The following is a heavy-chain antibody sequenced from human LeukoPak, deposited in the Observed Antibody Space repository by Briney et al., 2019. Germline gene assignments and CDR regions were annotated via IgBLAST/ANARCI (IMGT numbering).Heavy chain of an antibody. J-gene: IGHJ5*02. V-gene: IGHV1-18*01. Sequence: GASVKVSCKASGYTFTSYGIGWVRQAPGQGLEWMGWISTYSGNTNYAQKLQGRVTMTTDTSTSTAYVELRSLRSDDTAVYYCARTNNNWFDPWGQGTLVTVSS. CDR3: ARTNNNWFDP. CDR1: GYTFTSYG. CDR2: ISTYSGNT.